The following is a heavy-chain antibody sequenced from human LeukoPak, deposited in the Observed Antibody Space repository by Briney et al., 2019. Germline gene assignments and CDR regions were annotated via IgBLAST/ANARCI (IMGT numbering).Heavy chain of an antibody. J-gene: IGHJ4*02. D-gene: IGHD3-3*01. CDR3: AKVPFLEKTGAFDY. CDR2: ISGSGGST. CDR1: GNYW. Sequence: GGSLRLSCAASGNYWMHWVRQAPGKGLEWVSAISGSGGSTYYADSVKGRFTISRDNSKNTLYLHMNSLRAEDTAVYCCAKVPFLEKTGAFDYWGQGTLVTVSS. V-gene: IGHV3-23*01.